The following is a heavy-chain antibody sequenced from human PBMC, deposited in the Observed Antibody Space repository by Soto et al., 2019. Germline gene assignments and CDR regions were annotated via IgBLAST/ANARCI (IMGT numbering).Heavy chain of an antibody. V-gene: IGHV4-59*08. CDR2: VHHSWGS. CDR1: GGSISSYY. Sequence: QVQLQESGPGLVKPSETLSLSCTVSGGSISSYYWSWFRQSPGKRMEWIGYVHHSWGSSYNPSLQSGVAISLDTSKSQVSLKVTSVTATGTAVYYCARQGFGPLHGLVDVWGQGTTVTVSS. D-gene: IGHD3-10*01. J-gene: IGHJ6*02. CDR3: ARQGFGPLHGLVDV.